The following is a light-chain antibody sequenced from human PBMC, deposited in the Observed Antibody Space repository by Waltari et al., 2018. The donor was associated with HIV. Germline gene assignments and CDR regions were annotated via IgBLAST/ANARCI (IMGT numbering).Light chain of an antibody. V-gene: IGLV3-19*01. CDR1: SLRSYY. CDR2: GKN. CDR3: NSRDSSGNPR. Sequence: VSVALGQTVRITCQGDSLRSYYASWYQQKPGQAPLLVIYGKNNRPSGIPDRFSGSSSGNTASLTITGAQAQDEADYYCNSRDSSGNPRFGGGTKLTVL. J-gene: IGLJ2*01.